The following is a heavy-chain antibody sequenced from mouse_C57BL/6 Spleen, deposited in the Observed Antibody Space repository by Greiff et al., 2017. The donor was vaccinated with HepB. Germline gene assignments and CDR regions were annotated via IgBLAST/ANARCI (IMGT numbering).Heavy chain of an antibody. CDR2: IHPSDSDT. Sequence: QVQLQQPGAELVKPGASVKVSCKASGYTFTSYWMHWVKQRPGQGLEWIGRIHPSDSDTNYNQKFKGKATLTVDKSSSTAYMQLSSLTSEDSAAYYCAMGGDDYDGVPGFAYWGQGTLVTVSA. CDR1: GYTFTSYW. V-gene: IGHV1-74*01. D-gene: IGHD2-4*01. J-gene: IGHJ3*01. CDR3: AMGGDDYDGVPGFAY.